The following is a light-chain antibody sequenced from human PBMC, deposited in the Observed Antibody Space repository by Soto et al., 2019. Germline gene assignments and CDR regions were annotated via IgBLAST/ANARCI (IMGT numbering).Light chain of an antibody. CDR2: EGS. Sequence: QSVLTQPASVSGSPGQSITISCTGTSSDVGIYNLVSWYQQHPGKAPKLMIYEGSKRPSGVSNRFSGSKSGNTASLTISGLQAEDEADYYCCSYAGSRVFGGGTKLTVL. V-gene: IGLV2-23*01. J-gene: IGLJ3*02. CDR3: CSYAGSRV. CDR1: SSDVGIYNL.